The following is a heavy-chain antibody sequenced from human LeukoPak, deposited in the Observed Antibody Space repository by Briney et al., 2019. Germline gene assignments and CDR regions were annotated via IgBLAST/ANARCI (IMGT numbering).Heavy chain of an antibody. CDR3: ARDYGSGMDV. CDR1: GFTFSSYG. D-gene: IGHD6-19*01. J-gene: IGHJ6*02. Sequence: GGSLRLSCEASGFTFSSYGMHWVRQAPGKGLEWVALIWFDGTNEYYADSVKGRFTISRGNSKSTLYLQMNSLSADDTALYYCARDYGSGMDVWGQGTTVTVSS. V-gene: IGHV3-33*01. CDR2: IWFDGTNE.